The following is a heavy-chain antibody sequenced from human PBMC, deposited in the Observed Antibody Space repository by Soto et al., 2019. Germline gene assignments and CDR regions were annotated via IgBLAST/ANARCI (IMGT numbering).Heavy chain of an antibody. D-gene: IGHD5-12*01. CDR3: ARSSSGYNLFDY. CDR2: IIPIFGTA. Sequence: ASVKVSCKASGGTFSSYSISWVRQAPGQGLEWMGGIIPIFGTANYAQKFQGRVTITADKSTSTAYMELSSLRSEDTAVYYCARSSSGYNLFDYWGQGTLVTVSS. V-gene: IGHV1-69*06. J-gene: IGHJ4*02. CDR1: GGTFSSYS.